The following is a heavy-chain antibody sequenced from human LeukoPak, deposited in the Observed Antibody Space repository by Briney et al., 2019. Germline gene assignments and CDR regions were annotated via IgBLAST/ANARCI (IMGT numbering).Heavy chain of an antibody. Sequence: SETLSLTCAVYGGSFSGYYWSWIRQPPGKGLEWIGEINHSGSTNYNPSLKSRVTISVDTSKNQFSLKLSSVTAAETAVYYCARGPRRYGSGSYYNYWGQGTLVTVSS. CDR1: GGSFSGYY. D-gene: IGHD3-10*01. V-gene: IGHV4-34*01. CDR3: ARGPRRYGSGSYYNY. CDR2: INHSGST. J-gene: IGHJ4*02.